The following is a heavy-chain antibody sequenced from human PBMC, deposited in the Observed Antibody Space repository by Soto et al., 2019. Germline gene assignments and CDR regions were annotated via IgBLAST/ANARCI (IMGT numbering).Heavy chain of an antibody. Sequence: ASVKVSCKASGYDCTAYDINWVRQASGQGLEWMGWMNPINGATGSARRFQGRVSMTRNTATGTAYMELTSLRLDDTAVYYCGRGPSPRAPAGGTPYYYAMDVWGQGTTVTVSS. D-gene: IGHD6-13*01. CDR3: GRGPSPRAPAGGTPYYYAMDV. CDR1: GYDCTAYD. CDR2: MNPINGAT. V-gene: IGHV1-8*02. J-gene: IGHJ6*02.